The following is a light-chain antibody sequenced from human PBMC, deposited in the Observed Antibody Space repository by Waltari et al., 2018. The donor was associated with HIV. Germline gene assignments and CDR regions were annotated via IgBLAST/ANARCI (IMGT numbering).Light chain of an antibody. Sequence: QLILTQSPSASASLGASVRLTCTLSGGHSSYAIAWHQLQPEKGPRYLMKLNSDGSHTKGDGIPDRFSGSSSGTERFLTISSLQSDDEADYYCQTWDTGPWVFGGGTKLTVL. CDR1: GGHSSYA. CDR2: LNSDGSH. CDR3: QTWDTGPWV. J-gene: IGLJ3*02. V-gene: IGLV4-69*02.